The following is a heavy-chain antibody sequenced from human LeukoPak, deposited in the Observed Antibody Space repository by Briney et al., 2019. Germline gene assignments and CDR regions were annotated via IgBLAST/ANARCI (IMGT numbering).Heavy chain of an antibody. J-gene: IGHJ4*02. CDR1: GFTFDDYA. V-gene: IGHV3-9*01. D-gene: IGHD6-19*01. Sequence: GGSLRLSCAASGFTFDDYAMHWVRQAPGKGLEWVSGISWNSGSIGYADSVKGRFTISRDNAKNSLYLQMNSLRVDDTAVYYCARERGSGWLAYYFDYWGQGTLVTVSS. CDR2: ISWNSGSI. CDR3: ARERGSGWLAYYFDY.